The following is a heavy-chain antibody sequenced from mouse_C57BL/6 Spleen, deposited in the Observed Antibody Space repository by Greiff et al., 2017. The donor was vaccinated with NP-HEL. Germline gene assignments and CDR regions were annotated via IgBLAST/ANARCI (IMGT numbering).Heavy chain of an antibody. CDR1: GYSFTDYN. J-gene: IGHJ4*01. CDR2: INPNYGTT. Sequence: EVQRVESGPELVKPGASVKISCKASGYSFTDYNMNWVKQSNGKSLEWIGVINPNYGTTSYNQKFKGKATLTVDQSSSTAYMQLNSLTSEDSAVYYCARGGNYGFLYYYAMDYWGQGTSVTVSS. CDR3: ARGGNYGFLYYYAMDY. D-gene: IGHD2-1*01. V-gene: IGHV1-39*01.